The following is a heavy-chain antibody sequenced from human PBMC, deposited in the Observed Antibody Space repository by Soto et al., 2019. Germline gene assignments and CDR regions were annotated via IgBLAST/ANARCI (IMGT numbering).Heavy chain of an antibody. CDR1: GYTLTELS. D-gene: IGHD5-12*01. V-gene: IGHV1-24*01. CDR2: FDPEDGET. J-gene: IGHJ4*01. Sequence: ASLKVSCKVSGYTLTELSLHWVRQAPGKGLEWMGGFDPEDGETIYAQKFQGRVTMTEDTSTDTAYMELSSLRSEDTAVYYCARAVAAPADFDYWGHGTLVTVSS. CDR3: ARAVAAPADFDY.